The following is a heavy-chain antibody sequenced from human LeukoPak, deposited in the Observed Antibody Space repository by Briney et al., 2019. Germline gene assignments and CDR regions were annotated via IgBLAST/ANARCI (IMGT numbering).Heavy chain of an antibody. V-gene: IGHV1-69*05. CDR2: IIPMFGTA. D-gene: IGHD1-1*01. CDR3: ARGPELERFDY. Sequence: SVKVSCKASGGTFSSYAISWVRQAPGQGLERMGGIIPMFGTANYAQKFQGRVTITTDESTSTAYMELSSLRSEDTAVYYCARGPELERFDYWGQGTLVTVSS. CDR1: GGTFSSYA. J-gene: IGHJ4*02.